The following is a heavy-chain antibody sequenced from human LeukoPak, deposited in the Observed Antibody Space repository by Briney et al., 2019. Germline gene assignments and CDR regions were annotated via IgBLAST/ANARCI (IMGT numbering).Heavy chain of an antibody. Sequence: PSETLSLTCTVSGGSISSYYWSWVRQPPGKGLEWIGYIYYSGSTYYNPSLKSRVTISVDTSKNQSSLKLSSVTAADTAVYYCARERTPTPHTMVRGVIDYWGQGTLVTVSS. D-gene: IGHD3-10*01. CDR3: ARERTPTPHTMVRGVIDY. CDR1: GGSISSYY. CDR2: IYYSGST. V-gene: IGHV4-59*12. J-gene: IGHJ4*02.